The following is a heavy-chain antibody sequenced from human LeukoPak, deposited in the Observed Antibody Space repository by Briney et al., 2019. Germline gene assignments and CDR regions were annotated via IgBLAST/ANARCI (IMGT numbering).Heavy chain of an antibody. CDR1: GGSFSGYY. CDR3: ARVNEDYDYVWGSYRLGAFDI. J-gene: IGHJ3*02. V-gene: IGHV4-34*01. D-gene: IGHD3-16*02. CDR2: INHSGST. Sequence: SETLSLTCAVYGGSFSGYYWSWIRQPPGKGLEWIGEINHSGSTNYNPSLKSRVTISVDTSKNQFSLKLSSVTAADTAVYYCARVNEDYDYVWGSYRLGAFDIWGQGTMVTVSS.